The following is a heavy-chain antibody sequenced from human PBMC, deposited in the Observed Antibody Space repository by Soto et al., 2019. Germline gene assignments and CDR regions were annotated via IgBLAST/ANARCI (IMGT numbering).Heavy chain of an antibody. Sequence: GASVKVSCKASGGTFSSYAISWVRQAPGQGLEWMGGIIPIFGTANYAQKLQGRVTITADESTSTAYMELSSLRSEDTAVYYCASSTGTRAEYYYYGMDVWGQGTTVTVSS. CDR3: ASSTGTRAEYYYYGMDV. CDR2: IIPIFGTA. V-gene: IGHV1-69*13. D-gene: IGHD1-1*01. CDR1: GGTFSSYA. J-gene: IGHJ6*02.